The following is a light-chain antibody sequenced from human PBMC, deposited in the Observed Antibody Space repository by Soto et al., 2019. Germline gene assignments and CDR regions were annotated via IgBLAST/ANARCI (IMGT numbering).Light chain of an antibody. V-gene: IGKV1-12*01. CDR3: LQANNFPVT. J-gene: IGKJ4*01. Sequence: DIQMTQSPSFVSASIGDRVTITCRAIQGIGRWLAWYQQVPGRAPRLLIFPASPFQSGVSSRFRGSGSGTDFTLTITSLQPEDFATYFCLQANNFPVTFGEGTKVEMK. CDR1: QGIGRW. CDR2: PAS.